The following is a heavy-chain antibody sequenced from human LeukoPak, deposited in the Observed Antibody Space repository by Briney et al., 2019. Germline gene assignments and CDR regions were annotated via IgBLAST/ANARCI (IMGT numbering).Heavy chain of an antibody. CDR2: ISSSGSTI. J-gene: IGHJ3*02. CDR1: GFTFSSYE. Sequence: QPGGSLRLSCAASGFTFSSYEMNWVRQAPGKGLEWVSYISSSGSTIYYADSVKGRFTISRDNSKNTLYLQMNSLRVEDTAVYYCASTKLAPGDDVFDIWGQGTMVAVSS. V-gene: IGHV3-48*03. CDR3: ASTKLAPGDDVFDI. D-gene: IGHD3-3*02.